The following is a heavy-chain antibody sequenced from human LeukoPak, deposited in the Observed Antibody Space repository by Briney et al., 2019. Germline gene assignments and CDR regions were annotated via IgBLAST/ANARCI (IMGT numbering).Heavy chain of an antibody. CDR1: VFIASTNY. CDR3: ARGPIVGPTKGFDP. V-gene: IGHV3-53*01. Sequence: GGSLRLSCAASVFIASTNYMSWGRQAPGKGLEWGSVIYSGGATYYADSVKGRFTISRDNSKNMLYLQMNGLRAEDTAVYYCARGPIVGPTKGFDPWGQGALVTVSS. J-gene: IGHJ5*02. CDR2: IYSGGAT. D-gene: IGHD1-26*01.